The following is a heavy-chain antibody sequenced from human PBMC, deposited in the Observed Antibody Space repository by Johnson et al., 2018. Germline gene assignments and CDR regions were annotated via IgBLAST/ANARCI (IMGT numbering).Heavy chain of an antibody. Sequence: QVQLVQSGAEVKKPGSSVKVSCKASGGTFSSYAISWVRQAPGQGLEWMGGIIPIFGTANYAQKFQGRVTITADESTSTAYMELSSLRSEDTAVYYCARDLGFELAVAGPYYYYYYMDVWGKGTTVTVSS. CDR3: ARDLGFELAVAGPYYYYYYMDV. D-gene: IGHD6-19*01. J-gene: IGHJ6*03. V-gene: IGHV1-69*12. CDR2: IIPIFGTA. CDR1: GGTFSSYA.